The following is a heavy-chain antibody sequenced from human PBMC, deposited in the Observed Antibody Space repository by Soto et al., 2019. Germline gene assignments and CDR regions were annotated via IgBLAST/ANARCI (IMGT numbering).Heavy chain of an antibody. J-gene: IGHJ6*02. CDR2: ISDSGGST. Sequence: EVQLLESGGGLVQPGGSLRLSCAASGFTFSNYAMNWVRQAPGKGLEWVAVISDSGGSTHYADSVKGRFTMSRDNPKNTVFLQMNSLRVQDTATYFCAKDFGYRITWSPDHDVNGMDVWGQGATVTVCS. V-gene: IGHV3-23*01. CDR3: AKDFGYRITWSPDHDVNGMDV. D-gene: IGHD5-12*01. CDR1: GFTFSNYA.